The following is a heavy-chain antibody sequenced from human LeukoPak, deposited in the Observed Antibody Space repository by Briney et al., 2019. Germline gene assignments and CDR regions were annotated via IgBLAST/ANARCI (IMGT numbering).Heavy chain of an antibody. D-gene: IGHD5-24*01. Sequence: PSETLSLTCTVSGGSISGYYWSWIRQSSGKGLEWLGYIHYTGTTGYNPSLKSRVTISVDTSKNHLSLKLSSVTAADTAVYYCARARDGYIFDYWGQGTLVTVSS. V-gene: IGHV4-59*01. CDR2: IHYTGTT. CDR1: GGSISGYY. CDR3: ARARDGYIFDY. J-gene: IGHJ4*02.